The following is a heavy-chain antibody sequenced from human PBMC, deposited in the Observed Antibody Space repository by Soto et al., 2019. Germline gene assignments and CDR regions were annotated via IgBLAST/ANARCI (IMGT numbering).Heavy chain of an antibody. Sequence: QVQLVQSGTEVKKPGSSVKVSCKASGGTFSSYSINWVRQAPGQGLEWMGEIIPIFGTANYAQKFQGRVTITADESTSTAYMELSSLRSEDTTVYYCARDGGRHSGGIDYWGQGTLVTVSS. V-gene: IGHV1-69*01. CDR1: GGTFSSYS. J-gene: IGHJ4*02. D-gene: IGHD1-26*01. CDR2: IIPIFGTA. CDR3: ARDGGRHSGGIDY.